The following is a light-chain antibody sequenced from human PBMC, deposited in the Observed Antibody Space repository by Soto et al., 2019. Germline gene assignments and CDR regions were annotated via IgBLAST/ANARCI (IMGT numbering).Light chain of an antibody. V-gene: IGLV2-14*01. CDR2: DVT. Sequence: QCSXNQPASVSGSPGQSIPISCTGTISDVGGYNSVSWYRQDPGKAPKLIIYDVTYRPSGVSNRFSGSKSGNTASLTISGLQSEDEADYHCSSFKSSITYVFGTGTKVIVL. CDR1: ISDVGGYNS. J-gene: IGLJ1*01. CDR3: SSFKSSITYV.